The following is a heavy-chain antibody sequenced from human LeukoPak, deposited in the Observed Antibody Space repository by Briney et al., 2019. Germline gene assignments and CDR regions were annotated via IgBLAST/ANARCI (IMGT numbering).Heavy chain of an antibody. CDR3: ARKDGYYYDSSGEWFDP. V-gene: IGHV1-2*02. CDR1: GYTFTGYY. Sequence: ASVKVSCKASGYTFTGYYMHWVRQAPGQGLEWMGWINPNSGGTNYAQKFQGRVTITRDTSISTAYMELSRLRSDDTAVYYCARKDGYYYDSSGEWFDPWGQGTLVTVSS. J-gene: IGHJ5*02. D-gene: IGHD3-22*01. CDR2: INPNSGGT.